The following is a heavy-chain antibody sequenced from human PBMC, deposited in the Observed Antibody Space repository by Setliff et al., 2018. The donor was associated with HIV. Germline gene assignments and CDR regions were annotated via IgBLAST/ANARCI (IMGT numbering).Heavy chain of an antibody. J-gene: IGHJ6*03. CDR3: ARGFGAPYLFSGYMDI. V-gene: IGHV4-34*01. D-gene: IGHD1-26*01. CDR1: GESFSGFY. CDR2: INPSGST. Sequence: SETLSLTCAVYGESFSGFYWNWIRQPPGKGLEWIGEINPSGSTNYNPSLKSRVTISVDKAKNQFSLKLTSVTAADTAVYFCARGFGAPYLFSGYMDIWGKGTTVTVSS.